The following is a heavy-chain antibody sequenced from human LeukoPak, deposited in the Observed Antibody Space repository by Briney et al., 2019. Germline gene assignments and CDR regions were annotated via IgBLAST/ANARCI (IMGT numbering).Heavy chain of an antibody. D-gene: IGHD6-19*01. J-gene: IGHJ4*02. Sequence: PSETLSLTCTVSGYSISSGYYWGWIRQPPGKGLEGIGNIYHDGSTYYNPSLKSRVTISVDTSKNQFSLKLSSVTAADTAVYYCARSGASSSGWPFDYWGQGTLVTVSS. CDR2: IYHDGST. CDR1: GYSISSGYY. CDR3: ARSGASSSGWPFDY. V-gene: IGHV4-38-2*02.